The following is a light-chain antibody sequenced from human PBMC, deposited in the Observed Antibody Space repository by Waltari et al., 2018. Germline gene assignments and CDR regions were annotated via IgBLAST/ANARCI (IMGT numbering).Light chain of an antibody. CDR3: QQSYSTPLYT. Sequence: DIQMTQSPYSLSASVGDRVTITGRASQNISIYLNWYQQKPGKAPNLLIYAASSLQSGVPSRFSGSGSGTDFTLTISSLQPEDFATYYCQQSYSTPLYTFGQGTKLEIK. V-gene: IGKV1-39*01. CDR1: QNISIY. CDR2: AAS. J-gene: IGKJ2*01.